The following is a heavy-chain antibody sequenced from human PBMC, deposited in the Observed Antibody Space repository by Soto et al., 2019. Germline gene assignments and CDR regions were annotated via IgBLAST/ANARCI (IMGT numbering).Heavy chain of an antibody. D-gene: IGHD6-6*01. V-gene: IGHV4-4*02. CDR2: IHHSGST. CDR3: ARQSSSSDFDY. Sequence: SETLSLTCAVSSGSISSSNWWSWVRQPPGKGLEWIGEIHHSGSTNYNPSLKSRVTISVDKSKNQFSLKLSSVTAADTAVYYCARQSSSSDFDYWGQGTLVTVSS. CDR1: SGSISSSNW. J-gene: IGHJ4*02.